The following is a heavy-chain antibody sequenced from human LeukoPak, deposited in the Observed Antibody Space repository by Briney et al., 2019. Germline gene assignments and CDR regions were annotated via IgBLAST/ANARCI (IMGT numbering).Heavy chain of an antibody. Sequence: GESLRLSCAASGFTFGDYAMHWIRQAPGKGLEWVSGIRWNSGGVLYADSVKGRFSISRDNDKNSLYLQLTSLRAGDTALYYCARGRCAFSIVPYFDLWGRGTLVTVSS. D-gene: IGHD2-21*01. CDR2: IRWNSGGV. CDR1: GFTFGDYA. J-gene: IGHJ2*01. CDR3: ARGRCAFSIVPYFDL. V-gene: IGHV3-9*01.